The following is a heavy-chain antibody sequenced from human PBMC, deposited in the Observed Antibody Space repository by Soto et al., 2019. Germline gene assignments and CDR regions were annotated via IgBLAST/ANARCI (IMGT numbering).Heavy chain of an antibody. CDR1: EGTFGGPS. D-gene: IGHD7-27*01. J-gene: IGHJ6*02. CDR2: IDTINTI. CDR3: SSHLPLGRWVWGIGV. V-gene: IGHV3-48*02. Sequence: SLRVPRCAWEGTFGGPSRNRLRKPPGKWLEWVSYIDTINTIYYADSLRGRFTSSRDSAKKSLYRQMNSLREEDTAVYYCSSHLPLGRWVWGIGVGGQRTRLT.